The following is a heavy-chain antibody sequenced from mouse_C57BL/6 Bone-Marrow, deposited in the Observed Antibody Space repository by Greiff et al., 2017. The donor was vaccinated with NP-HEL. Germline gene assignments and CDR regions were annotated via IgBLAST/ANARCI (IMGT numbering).Heavy chain of an antibody. V-gene: IGHV5-16*01. CDR1: GFTFSDYY. Sequence: EVQLVESEGGLVQPGSSMKLSCTASGFTFSDYYMAWVRQVPEKGLEWVANINYDGSSTYYLDSLKSRFIISRDNAKNILYLQMSSLKSEDTATYYCARQGITTVVEGDYFDYWGQGTTLTVSS. CDR2: INYDGSST. J-gene: IGHJ2*01. CDR3: ARQGITTVVEGDYFDY. D-gene: IGHD1-1*01.